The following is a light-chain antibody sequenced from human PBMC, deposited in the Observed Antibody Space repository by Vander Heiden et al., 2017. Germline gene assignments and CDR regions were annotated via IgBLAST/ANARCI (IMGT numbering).Light chain of an antibody. Sequence: QSVLTQPPSASGTPGQRVTISWSGSSPNIGPKYVYWYQQVPGTAPKLLIYTNNQRPSGIPDRFSGSKSGTSASLAISGLRSEDEADYYCAAGDDSLTGRVFGGGTKLTVL. V-gene: IGLV1-47*02. CDR2: TNN. J-gene: IGLJ3*02. CDR1: SPNIGPKY. CDR3: AAGDDSLTGRV.